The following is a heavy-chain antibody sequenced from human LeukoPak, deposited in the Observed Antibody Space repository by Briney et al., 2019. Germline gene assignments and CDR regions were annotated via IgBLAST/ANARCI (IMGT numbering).Heavy chain of an antibody. D-gene: IGHD2-15*01. V-gene: IGHV4-30-2*01. CDR1: GGSISSGGYS. Sequence: TQTLCVTCAVSGGSISSGGYSWSWIRQPPGKGLEWIGYIYHSGSTYYNPSIKSRVTISVDRSKNQFSLKLSSVTAADTAVYYCARGLGYCSGGSCYAKMYNWFDPWGQGTFATVSS. J-gene: IGHJ5*02. CDR2: IYHSGST. CDR3: ARGLGYCSGGSCYAKMYNWFDP.